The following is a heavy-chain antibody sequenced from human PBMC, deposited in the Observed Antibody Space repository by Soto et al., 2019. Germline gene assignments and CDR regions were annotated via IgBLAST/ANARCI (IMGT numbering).Heavy chain of an antibody. CDR1: GGSFSGYS. D-gene: IGHD3-16*02. Sequence: QVQLQQWGAGLLKPSETLSLTCAVYGGSFSGYSWCWIRQPPGQGLAWIGEINHRGSTNYNPSLKSRVTTSGVTTKNKSPMKLRSVTAEDTAVDYCARAADDYNWGSYRSPYFDDWGQGTLGTVSS. CDR3: ARAADDYNWGSYRSPYFDD. J-gene: IGHJ4*02. CDR2: INHRGST. V-gene: IGHV4-34*01.